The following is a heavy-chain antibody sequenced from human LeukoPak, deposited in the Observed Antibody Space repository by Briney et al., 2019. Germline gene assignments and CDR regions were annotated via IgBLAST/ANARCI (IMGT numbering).Heavy chain of an antibody. Sequence: GESLKISCKGSGYSFTSYWIGWGRQMPGKGLEGMGILYPGDSDTRSSTSFQGQVTISADKSTSTAYLQWSSLKASDTAMYYCARQDYSSGYSPYYFDYWGQGTLVTVSS. CDR2: LYPGDSDT. D-gene: IGHD3-22*01. V-gene: IGHV5-51*01. J-gene: IGHJ4*02. CDR1: GYSFTSYW. CDR3: ARQDYSSGYSPYYFDY.